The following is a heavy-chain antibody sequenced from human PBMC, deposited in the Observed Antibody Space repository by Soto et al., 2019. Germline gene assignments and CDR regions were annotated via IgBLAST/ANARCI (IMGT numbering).Heavy chain of an antibody. D-gene: IGHD6-13*01. CDR3: VREILSSSWDYYYYYGMDV. CDR1: GFTFGDQY. Sequence: GGSLRLSFAASGFTFGDQYIDWVRQAPGKGLEWIGRIRNKAHSYSTTYAASVKGRLTLSRDDSKNSVYLQMNSLKTEDTAVYYCVREILSSSWDYYYYYGMDVWGQGTTVTVSS. J-gene: IGHJ6*02. CDR2: IRNKAHSYST. V-gene: IGHV3-72*01.